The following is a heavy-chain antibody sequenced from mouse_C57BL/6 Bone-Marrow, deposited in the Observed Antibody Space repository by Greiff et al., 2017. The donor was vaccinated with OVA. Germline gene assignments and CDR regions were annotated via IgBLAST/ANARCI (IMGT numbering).Heavy chain of an antibody. V-gene: IGHV7-3*01. CDR1: GFTFTDYY. CDR2: IRTKANGYTT. J-gene: IGHJ2*01. CDR3: ASYSSSGYVSDY. Sequence: EVQRVESGGGLVQPGGSLSLSCAASGFTFTDYYMSWVRQPPGQALEWVGFIRTKANGYTTEYRASVKGRFTISRDNSQSILYLQLHALRAEDSATSDCASYSSSGYVSDYWGQGTTLTVSS. D-gene: IGHD3-2*02.